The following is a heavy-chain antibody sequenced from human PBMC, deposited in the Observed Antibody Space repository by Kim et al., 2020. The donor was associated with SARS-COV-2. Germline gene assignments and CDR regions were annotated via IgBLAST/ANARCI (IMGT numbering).Heavy chain of an antibody. CDR3: ASWGTDYYGSGSYYYVGYYYYGMDV. D-gene: IGHD3-10*01. V-gene: IGHV4-39*01. CDR1: GGSISSSSYY. J-gene: IGHJ6*02. Sequence: SETLSLTCTVSGGSISSSSYYWGWIRQPPGKGLEWIGSIYYSGSTYYNPSLKSRVTISVDTSKNQFSLKLSSVTAADTAVYYCASWGTDYYGSGSYYYVGYYYYGMDVWGQGTTVTVSS. CDR2: IYYSGST.